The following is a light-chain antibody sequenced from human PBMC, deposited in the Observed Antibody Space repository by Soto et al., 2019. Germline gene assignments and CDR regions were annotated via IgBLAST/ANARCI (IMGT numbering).Light chain of an antibody. CDR1: QSLSRSY. J-gene: IGKJ5*01. CDR2: GVS. Sequence: EILVTHSPSTLSLSPGERATLSCRASQSLSRSYLAWYQQNPGQAPMLLISGVSSMATGIPDRFSGSGSGTDFTLTISRLEPEDFALYYCQHYDASPITFGQGTRLEIK. CDR3: QHYDASPIT. V-gene: IGKV3-20*01.